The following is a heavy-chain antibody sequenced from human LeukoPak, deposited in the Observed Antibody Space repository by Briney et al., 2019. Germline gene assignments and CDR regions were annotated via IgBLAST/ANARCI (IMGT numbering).Heavy chain of an antibody. CDR1: GGSISSSSYY. J-gene: IGHJ6*02. CDR3: ARGIVLHYCSGGSCYSELGGMDV. D-gene: IGHD2-15*01. Sequence: PSETLSLTCTVSGGSISSSSYYWGWIRQPPGKGLEWIASIYYSGSTYYNPSLKSRVTISVDTSRNQFSLKLSSVTAADTAVYYCARGIVLHYCSGGSCYSELGGMDVWGQGTTVTVSS. V-gene: IGHV4-39*07. CDR2: IYYSGST.